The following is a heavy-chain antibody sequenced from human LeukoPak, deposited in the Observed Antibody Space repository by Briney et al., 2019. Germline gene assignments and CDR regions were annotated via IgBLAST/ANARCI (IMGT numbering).Heavy chain of an antibody. V-gene: IGHV3-30-3*01. CDR1: GFTFSSYA. J-gene: IGHJ4*02. CDR2: ISYDGSNK. Sequence: GGSLRLSCAASGFTFSSYAMHWVRQAPGKGLEWVAVISYDGSNKYYADSVKGRFTISRDNSKNTLYLQMNSLRAEDTAVYYCANSQAYDYWGQGTLVTVSS. CDR3: ANSQAYDY.